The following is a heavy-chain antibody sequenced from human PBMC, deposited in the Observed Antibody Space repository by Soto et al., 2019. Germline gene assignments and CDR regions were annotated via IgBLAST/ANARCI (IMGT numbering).Heavy chain of an antibody. CDR3: ARERAVGYCITTTCPKPFYYYAMDV. CDR2: IIPIFGTP. CDR1: GGTFTNYA. Sequence: QVQLVQSGAEVKKPGSSLKVSCKASGGTFTNYAFSWVRQAPGQGPEWMGGIIPIFGTPDYAQKFQGRVIITADESTRTVSIELNSKRSDDTAVYYCARERAVGYCITTTCPKPFYYYAMDVWGQGTPGTVSS. J-gene: IGHJ6*02. V-gene: IGHV1-69*12. D-gene: IGHD2-2*01.